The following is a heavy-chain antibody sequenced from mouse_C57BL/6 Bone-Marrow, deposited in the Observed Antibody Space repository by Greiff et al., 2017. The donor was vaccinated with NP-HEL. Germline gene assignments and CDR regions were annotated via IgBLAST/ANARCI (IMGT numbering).Heavy chain of an antibody. CDR1: GFTFSDFY. J-gene: IGHJ1*03. CDR3: ARDAPYYSNYAWYFDV. V-gene: IGHV7-1*01. Sequence: EVMLVESGGGLVQSGRSLRLSCATSGFTFSDFYMEWVRQAPGKGLEWIAASRNKANDYTTEYSASVKGRFIVSRDTSQSILYLQMNALRAEDTAIYYCARDAPYYSNYAWYFDVWGTGTTVTASS. D-gene: IGHD2-5*01. CDR2: SRNKANDYTT.